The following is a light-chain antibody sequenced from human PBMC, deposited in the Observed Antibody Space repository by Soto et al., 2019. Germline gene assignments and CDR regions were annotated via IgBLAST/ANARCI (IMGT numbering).Light chain of an antibody. CDR2: DVS. Sequence: EIVLSQSPATLSLSPGERATLSCRASQSVDNYLAWYQQKPGQAPRLLIYDVSNRATGTPARFSGSGSGTDSTLSISSLEPEDFAVYYCQQRSNRPPFTFGPGTKVDIK. V-gene: IGKV3-11*01. CDR1: QSVDNY. J-gene: IGKJ3*01. CDR3: QQRSNRPPFT.